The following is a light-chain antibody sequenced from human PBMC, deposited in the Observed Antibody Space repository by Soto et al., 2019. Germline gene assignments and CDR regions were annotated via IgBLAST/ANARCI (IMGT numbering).Light chain of an antibody. V-gene: IGLV1-51*01. CDR2: DNN. CDR3: GTWDSSLSAAV. Sequence: QSVLTQPPSVSAAPGQKVTISCSGSSSNIGNNYVSWYQQLPGTAPKLLIYDNNKRPSGIPDRFSGSKSGTSAXLGITGLXXXXXXXYYCGTWDSSLSAAVFGGGTQLTVL. J-gene: IGLJ7*01. CDR1: SSNIGNNY.